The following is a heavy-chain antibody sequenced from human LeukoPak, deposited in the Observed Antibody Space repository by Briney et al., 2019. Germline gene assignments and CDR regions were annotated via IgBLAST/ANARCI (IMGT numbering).Heavy chain of an antibody. CDR3: AREDCSSTSCQVYFDY. Sequence: ASVKVSCKASGYTFTGYYMHWVRQAPGQGLEWMGWINPNSGGTNYAQKFQGRVTMTRDTSISTAYMELSRLRSDDTVVYYCAREDCSSTSCQVYFDYWGQGTLVTVSS. J-gene: IGHJ4*02. CDR2: INPNSGGT. D-gene: IGHD2-2*01. V-gene: IGHV1-2*02. CDR1: GYTFTGYY.